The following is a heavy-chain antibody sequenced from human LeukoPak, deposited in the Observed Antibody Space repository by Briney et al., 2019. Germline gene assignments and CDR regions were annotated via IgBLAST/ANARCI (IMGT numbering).Heavy chain of an antibody. J-gene: IGHJ3*02. CDR2: IWYDGSNK. Sequence: GGSLRLSCAASGFTFSSYGMHWVRQAPGKGLEWVAVIWYDGSNKYYADSVKGRFTISRDNSKNTLYLQMNSLRAEDTAVYYCARDTLSSSDAFDIWGQGTTVTVSS. V-gene: IGHV3-33*01. CDR3: ARDTLSSSDAFDI. D-gene: IGHD6-6*01. CDR1: GFTFSSYG.